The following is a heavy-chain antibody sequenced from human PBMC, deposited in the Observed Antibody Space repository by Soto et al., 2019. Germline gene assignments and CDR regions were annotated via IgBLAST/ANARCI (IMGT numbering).Heavy chain of an antibody. D-gene: IGHD3-3*01. Sequence: QITLNESGPTVVRPTETLTLTCRFSGFSLTTSGVGVGWIRQSPGKAPEWLALIYWDDDKRYSASLKSRLTITKYTSKKQVVLTVSDLDPTDTATYYCAHRVLRTVFVLVTTTAIYLHFWGQGTPVAVSS. J-gene: IGHJ4*02. CDR3: AHRVLRTVFVLVTTTAIYLHF. V-gene: IGHV2-5*02. CDR1: GFSLTTSGVG. CDR2: IYWDDDK.